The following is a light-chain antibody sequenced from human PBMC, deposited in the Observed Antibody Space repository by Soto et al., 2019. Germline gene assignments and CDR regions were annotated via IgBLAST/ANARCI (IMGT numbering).Light chain of an antibody. CDR3: SSYEGSNNYV. Sequence: QSVLTQPPSASGSPGQSVTISCTGTSSDIGNYYYVSWYQQHPGKAPKLIIFEVSERPSGVPDRFSGSKSGNTASLTVSGLQAEDEADYYCSSYEGSNNYVFGTGTKLTVL. CDR1: SSDIGNYYY. CDR2: EVS. J-gene: IGLJ1*01. V-gene: IGLV2-8*01.